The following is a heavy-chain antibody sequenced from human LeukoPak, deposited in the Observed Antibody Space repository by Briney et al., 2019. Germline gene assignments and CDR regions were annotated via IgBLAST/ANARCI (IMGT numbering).Heavy chain of an antibody. J-gene: IGHJ4*02. CDR1: GFTFSSYA. V-gene: IGHV3-23*01. CDR2: ISGSGGST. Sequence: GGSLRLSCAASGFTFSSYAMSWVREAPGKGLEWVSAISGSGGSTYYADSVKGRFTISRDNSKNTLYLQMNSLRAEDTAVYYCANVGVIPGPPVRQGYWGQGTLVTVSS. D-gene: IGHD2-21*01. CDR3: ANVGVIPGPPVRQGY.